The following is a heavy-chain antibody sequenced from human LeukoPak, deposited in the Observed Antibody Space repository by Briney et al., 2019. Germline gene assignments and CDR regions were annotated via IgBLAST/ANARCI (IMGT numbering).Heavy chain of an antibody. CDR1: GYTFTSYD. Sequence: ASVKVSFTASGYTFTSYDFNWVRQATRQRPEWMGWMSPNSGDTSYAQKFQDRVTMTRNTSISTAYMELSSLRSDDTAVYYCARGPPNWGYDYWGPGTLVTVSS. CDR2: MSPNSGDT. D-gene: IGHD7-27*01. V-gene: IGHV1-8*01. CDR3: ARGPPNWGYDY. J-gene: IGHJ4*02.